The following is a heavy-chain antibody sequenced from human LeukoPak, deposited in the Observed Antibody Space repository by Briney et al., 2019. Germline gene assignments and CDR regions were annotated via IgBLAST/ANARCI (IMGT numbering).Heavy chain of an antibody. Sequence: PSETLSLTCAVYGGSFSGYYWSWIRQPPGKGLEWIGEINHSGSTNYNPSLKSRVTISVDTSKNQFPLKLSSVTAADTAVYYCASLLAFDYWGQGTLVTVSS. J-gene: IGHJ4*02. CDR3: ASLLAFDY. CDR1: GGSFSGYY. CDR2: INHSGST. V-gene: IGHV4-34*01.